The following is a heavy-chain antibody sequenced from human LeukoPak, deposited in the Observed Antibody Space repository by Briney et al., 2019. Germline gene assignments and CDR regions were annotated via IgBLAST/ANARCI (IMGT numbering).Heavy chain of an antibody. CDR3: ARGGGVLIEIDY. D-gene: IGHD2-21*01. CDR2: IYYSGRT. J-gene: IGHJ4*02. CDR1: GGSINRYY. V-gene: IGHV4-59*01. Sequence: SETLSLTCSVSGGSINRYYWSWIRQPPGKELEWLGYIYYSGRTNYNPSLQSRVTMSVDTSKSPFSLRLNSVTGEETGVYVCARGGGVLIEIDYWGQGILVTVSS.